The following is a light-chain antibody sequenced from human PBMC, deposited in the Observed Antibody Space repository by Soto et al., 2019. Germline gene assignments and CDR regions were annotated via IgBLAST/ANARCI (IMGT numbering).Light chain of an antibody. J-gene: IGLJ1*01. Sequence: QSALTQPASVSGSPGQSITISCTGTSSDVGSYKFVSWYQQYPGKAPKLMIYEGSKRPSGASDRFSDSKSGNTASLTISGLQAEDEADYFCCSYAGGSNVFGAGTRSPS. V-gene: IGLV2-23*03. CDR1: SSDVGSYKF. CDR3: CSYAGGSNV. CDR2: EGS.